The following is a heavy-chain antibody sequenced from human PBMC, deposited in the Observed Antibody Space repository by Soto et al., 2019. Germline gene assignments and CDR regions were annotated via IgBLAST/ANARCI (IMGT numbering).Heavy chain of an antibody. D-gene: IGHD5-18*01. Sequence: VQLVESGGGLVQPGGSLRLSCAASGFTFSSYWMSWVRQAPGKGLEWVANIKPDGSDKYYVDSVKGRFTISRDNAQNSVYLQMHSLRAEDTAVYYCARQYTYGRVWGQGTLVTVSS. CDR1: GFTFSSYW. V-gene: IGHV3-7*01. CDR2: IKPDGSDK. J-gene: IGHJ4*02. CDR3: ARQYTYGRV.